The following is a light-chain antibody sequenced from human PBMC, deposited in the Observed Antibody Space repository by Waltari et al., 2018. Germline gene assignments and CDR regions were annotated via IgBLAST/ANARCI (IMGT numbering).Light chain of an antibody. CDR1: QNIGTY. Sequence: DIQMTQSPSSLSASIGDRVTIACRASQNIGTYLSWYQQKPGRAPKLLIYGAFNLQSGVPSRFSGSGSGTGFTLTISSLQPEDFATYYCQQSFSASAPTFGGGTKVEIK. J-gene: IGKJ4*01. CDR2: GAF. V-gene: IGKV1-39*01. CDR3: QQSFSASAPT.